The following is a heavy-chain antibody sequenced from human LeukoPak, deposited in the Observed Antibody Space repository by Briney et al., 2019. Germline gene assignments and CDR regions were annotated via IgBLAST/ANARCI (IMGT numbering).Heavy chain of an antibody. CDR2: IRYDGSNK. CDR3: VRERAGFDY. Sequence: PGGSLRLSCAASGFTFSSYGMHWVRQAPGKGLEWVAFIRYDGSNKYYADSVKGRFTISRDNAKNSMYLQMNSLTADDTAVYYCVRERAGFDYWGQGTLVTVSS. J-gene: IGHJ4*02. CDR1: GFTFSSYG. V-gene: IGHV3-30*02.